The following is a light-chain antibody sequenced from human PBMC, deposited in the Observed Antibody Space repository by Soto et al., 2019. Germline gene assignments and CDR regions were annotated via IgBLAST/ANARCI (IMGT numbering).Light chain of an antibody. Sequence: IQMTQSPSSLSAYVGDRVTITCRASRYIRSVLSWYQQRPRQAPKVLIYASSSLQSGYPSRFSVSGSGTYFTLMISCLQPEDCATYSCLQDYNPPSTFGEGPKVDVK. V-gene: IGKV1-6*01. CDR1: RYIRSV. J-gene: IGKJ1*01. CDR2: ASS. CDR3: LQDYNPPST.